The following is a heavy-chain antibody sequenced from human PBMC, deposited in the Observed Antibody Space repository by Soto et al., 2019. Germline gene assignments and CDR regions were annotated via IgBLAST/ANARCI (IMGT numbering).Heavy chain of an antibody. J-gene: IGHJ4*02. Sequence: QVQLQESGPGLVKPSETLSLTCTVSGGSMSGQHWSWIRQPPGKGLEWIGHHSDSTNYNPSLKSRVTISTDTSMNQFSLKLSSVTAADTAVYYCATYSVGEGGRGYWGQGTLVTVSS. D-gene: IGHD5-12*01. CDR2: HHSDST. CDR1: GGSMSGQH. CDR3: ATYSVGEGGRGY. V-gene: IGHV4-4*09.